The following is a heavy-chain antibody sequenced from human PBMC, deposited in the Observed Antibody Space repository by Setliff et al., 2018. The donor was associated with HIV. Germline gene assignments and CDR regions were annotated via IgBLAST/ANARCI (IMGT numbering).Heavy chain of an antibody. J-gene: IGHJ4*02. V-gene: IGHV1-3*01. CDR3: ARDFGAGFTGLDY. CDR1: GYTFSTYA. Sequence: ASVKVSCKASGYTFSTYAIHWVRQAPGQRLEWMGWINAGNGITKYSQKLQGRVTFTRDTFASTAYMELSSLRSEDTAVYYCARDFGAGFTGLDYWGQGTLVTVSS. D-gene: IGHD3-10*01. CDR2: INAGNGIT.